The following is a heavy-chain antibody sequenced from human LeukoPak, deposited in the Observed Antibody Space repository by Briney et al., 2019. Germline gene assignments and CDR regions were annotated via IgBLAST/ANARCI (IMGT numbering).Heavy chain of an antibody. J-gene: IGHJ4*02. Sequence: GGSLRLSCSASRLGFNSNWMSWVRQAPGKGLEWVANLNQDGSEKNYADSVKGRFTISRDNARNTLYLQMNSLRAEDTAVFYCARAERGFDYWGQGTLVTVSS. V-gene: IGHV3-7*01. CDR1: RLGFNSNW. CDR3: ARAERGFDY. CDR2: LNQDGSEK. D-gene: IGHD1-1*01.